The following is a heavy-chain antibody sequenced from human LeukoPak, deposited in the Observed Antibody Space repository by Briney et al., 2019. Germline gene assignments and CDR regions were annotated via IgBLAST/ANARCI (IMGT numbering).Heavy chain of an antibody. D-gene: IGHD3-10*01. J-gene: IGHJ4*02. CDR3: AREGIIIRGTGFDH. CDR1: GGSISSGGYY. Sequence: PSETLSLTCTVSGGSISSGGYYWSWIRQHPVKGLEWIGYIYYSGSTYYNPSLKGRVTISVDTSKNQFSLKLSSVTAADTAVYYCAREGIIIRGTGFDHWGQGTLVTVSS. CDR2: IYYSGST. V-gene: IGHV4-31*03.